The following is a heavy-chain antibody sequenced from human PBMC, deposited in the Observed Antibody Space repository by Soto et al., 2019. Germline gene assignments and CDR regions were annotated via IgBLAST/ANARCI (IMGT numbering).Heavy chain of an antibody. J-gene: IGHJ5*02. Sequence: GGSLRLSCEASGFPFNTYAMTWFRQVPGMGLEWVSTTSNNGNSDFAESVRGRFTVSRDNSKIILYLQMTNLRVEDAAFYFCAKDLRPGLIVPTKSGFDPWGQGTLVTVSS. CDR2: TSNNGNS. CDR1: GFPFNTYA. CDR3: AKDLRPGLIVPTKSGFDP. V-gene: IGHV3-23*01. D-gene: IGHD2-21*01.